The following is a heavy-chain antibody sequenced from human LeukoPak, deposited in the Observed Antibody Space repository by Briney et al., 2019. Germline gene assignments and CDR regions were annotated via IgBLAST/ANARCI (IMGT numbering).Heavy chain of an antibody. CDR2: ISSSSSYI. D-gene: IGHD2-15*01. CDR1: GFTFNDYG. CDR3: ARDPAGLCSGGSCYRWFDP. J-gene: IGHJ5*02. V-gene: IGHV3-21*01. Sequence: GGSLRLSCAASGFTFNDYGMSWVRQAPGKGLEWVSSISSSSSYIYYADSVKGRFTISRDNAKNSLYLQMNSLRAEDTAVYYCARDPAGLCSGGSCYRWFDPWGQGTLVTVSS.